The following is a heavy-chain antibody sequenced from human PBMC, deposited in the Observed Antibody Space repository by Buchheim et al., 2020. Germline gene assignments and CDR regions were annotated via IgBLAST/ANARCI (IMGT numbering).Heavy chain of an antibody. CDR3: ARDHEGDGDY. J-gene: IGHJ4*02. V-gene: IGHV3-30*04. CDR1: GFTFSSYA. D-gene: IGHD5-24*01. Sequence: QVQLVESGGGVVQPGRSLRLSCAASGFTFSSYAMHWVRQAPGKGLEWVAVISYDGSNKYYADSVKGRFTISRDNSKNKLHLQMNSLRAEDTAVYYCARDHEGDGDYWGQGTL. CDR2: ISYDGSNK.